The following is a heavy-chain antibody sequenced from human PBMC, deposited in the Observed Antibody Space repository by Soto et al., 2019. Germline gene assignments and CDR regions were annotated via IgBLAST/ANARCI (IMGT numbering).Heavy chain of an antibody. CDR3: ARHHRPGIAVAGSYLYYYYYGMDV. CDR1: GGSFSGYY. J-gene: IGHJ6*02. CDR2: INHSGST. V-gene: IGHV4-34*01. Sequence: PSETLSLTCAVYGGSFSGYYWSWIRQPPGKGLEWIGEINHSGSTNYNPSLKSRVTISVDTSKNQFSLKLSSVTAADTAVYYCARHHRPGIAVAGSYLYYYYYGMDVWGQGTTVTVSS. D-gene: IGHD6-19*01.